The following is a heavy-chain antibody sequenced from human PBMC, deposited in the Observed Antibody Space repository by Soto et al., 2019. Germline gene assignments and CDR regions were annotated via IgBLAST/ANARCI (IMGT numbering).Heavy chain of an antibody. Sequence: VASVKVSCKGSGYTFTGYYMHWVGQAPGQGLEWMGWINPNSGGTNYAQTFQGWVTMTRDTSISTAYMELSTLRSDDTAVYYCSRDGYGAPVYYGMDVWGQGTTVTVSS. J-gene: IGHJ6*02. V-gene: IGHV1-2*04. CDR2: INPNSGGT. CDR3: SRDGYGAPVYYGMDV. D-gene: IGHD4-17*01. CDR1: GYTFTGYY.